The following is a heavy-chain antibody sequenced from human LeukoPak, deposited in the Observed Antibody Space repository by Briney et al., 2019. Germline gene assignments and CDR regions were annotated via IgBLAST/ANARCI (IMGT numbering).Heavy chain of an antibody. V-gene: IGHV3-21*04. D-gene: IGHD6-19*01. CDR2: ISSSSSYI. CDR1: GFTFSSYS. CDR3: AKDQSWAVAGWDY. Sequence: GGSLRLSCAASGFTFSSYSMNWVRQAPGKGLEWVSSISSSSSYIYYADSVKGRFTISRDNSKNTLYLQMNSLRAEDTAVYYCAKDQSWAVAGWDYWGQGTLVTVSS. J-gene: IGHJ4*02.